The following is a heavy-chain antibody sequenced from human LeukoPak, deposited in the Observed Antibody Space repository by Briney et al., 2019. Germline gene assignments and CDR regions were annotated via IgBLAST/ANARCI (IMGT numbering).Heavy chain of an antibody. Sequence: SETLSLTCTVSGGSISSYYWSWIRQPPGKGLEWIGYIYYSGSTNYNPSLKSRVTISIDTSKNQFSLKLSSVSAADTAVYYCARGVSHGYSDYWGQGTLVTVSS. CDR1: GGSISSYY. CDR2: IYYSGST. CDR3: ARGVSHGYSDY. J-gene: IGHJ4*02. D-gene: IGHD4-17*01. V-gene: IGHV4-59*01.